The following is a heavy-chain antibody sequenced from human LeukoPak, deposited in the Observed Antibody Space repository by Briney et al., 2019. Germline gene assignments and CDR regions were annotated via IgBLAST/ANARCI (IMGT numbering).Heavy chain of an antibody. V-gene: IGHV1-69*05. J-gene: IGHJ3*02. CDR3: ARESMYSGSYYSDAFVI. CDR2: IIPIFGTA. D-gene: IGHD1-26*01. Sequence: SVKVSCKSSGGSFSSYAISWVRQAPGQGLEWMGRIIPIFGTANYAQKFQGRVTITTDESTSTAYMELSSLRSEDTAVYYCARESMYSGSYYSDAFVIWGQGTMVTASS. CDR1: GGSFSSYA.